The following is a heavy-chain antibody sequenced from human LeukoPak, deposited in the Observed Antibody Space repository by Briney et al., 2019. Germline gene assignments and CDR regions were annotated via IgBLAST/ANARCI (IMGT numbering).Heavy chain of an antibody. Sequence: GGSLRLSCVVSGFTFSSYWMSWVRQAPGKGLEWVANVKQDGSEKYYVDSVKGRFTMSRDNAKNSLYLQMNSLRAEDTAVYYCARVQWELRGVGSYFEYWGQGALVTVSS. D-gene: IGHD1-26*01. V-gene: IGHV3-7*01. CDR1: GFTFSSYW. CDR2: VKQDGSEK. CDR3: ARVQWELRGVGSYFEY. J-gene: IGHJ4*02.